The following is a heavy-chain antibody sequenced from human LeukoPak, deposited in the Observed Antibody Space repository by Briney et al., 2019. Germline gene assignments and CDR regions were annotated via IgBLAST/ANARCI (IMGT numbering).Heavy chain of an antibody. J-gene: IGHJ4*02. CDR2: ISGSGGST. CDR1: GFTFSSYG. V-gene: IGHV3-23*01. D-gene: IGHD3-10*01. Sequence: GGSLRLSCAASGFTFSSYGMSWVRQAPGKGLEWVSAISGSGGSTYYADSVKGRFTISRDNSKNTLYLQMNSLRAGDTAVYYCAKGGRARGSGSYSDYWGQGTLVTVSS. CDR3: AKGGRARGSGSYSDY.